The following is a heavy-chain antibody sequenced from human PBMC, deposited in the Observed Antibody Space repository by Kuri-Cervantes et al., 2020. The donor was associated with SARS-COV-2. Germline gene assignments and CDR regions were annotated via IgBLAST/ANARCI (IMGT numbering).Heavy chain of an antibody. CDR2: ISGSGSYM. CDR3: ARVAGEGPIYYYYMDV. D-gene: IGHD2-21*01. Sequence: GESLKISCAASGFTVSSNEMSWVRQGPGKALQWVSSISGSGSYMYYADSVKGRFTISRDGAKNSVYLQMNSLRGEDTAVYYCARVAGEGPIYYYYMDVWGKGTTVTVSS. V-gene: IGHV3-21*01. CDR1: GFTVSSNE. J-gene: IGHJ6*03.